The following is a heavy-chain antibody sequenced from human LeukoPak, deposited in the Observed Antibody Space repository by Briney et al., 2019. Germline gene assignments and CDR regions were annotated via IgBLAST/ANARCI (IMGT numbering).Heavy chain of an antibody. CDR1: GGSISSSSYY. D-gene: IGHD3-10*01. J-gene: IGHJ5*02. CDR2: IYYSGST. Sequence: ASETLSLTCTVSGGSISSSSYYWGWIRQPPGKGLEWIGSIYYSGSTYYNPSLKSRVTISVDTSKNQFSLKLSSVTAADTAVYYCARHVAVLPVTITMVRTKFDPWGQGTLVTVSS. V-gene: IGHV4-39*01. CDR3: ARHVAVLPVTITMVRTKFDP.